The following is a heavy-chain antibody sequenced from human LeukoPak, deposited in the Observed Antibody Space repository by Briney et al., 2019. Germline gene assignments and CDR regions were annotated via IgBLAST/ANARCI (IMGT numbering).Heavy chain of an antibody. D-gene: IGHD4-23*01. Sequence: SETLSLTCTVSGGSISSGSYYWSWIRQPPGRGLEWIGSIYYRGNTYYNPSLKSRVTISVDTSKNQFSLKLSSVTAADAAVYYCARLVYGGNSLEDYWGQGTLVTVSS. CDR3: ARLVYGGNSLEDY. J-gene: IGHJ4*02. CDR1: GGSISSGSYY. CDR2: IYYRGNT. V-gene: IGHV4-39*01.